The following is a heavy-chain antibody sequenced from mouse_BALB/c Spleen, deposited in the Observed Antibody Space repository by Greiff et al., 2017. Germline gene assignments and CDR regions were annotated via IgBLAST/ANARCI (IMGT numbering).Heavy chain of an antibody. D-gene: IGHD2-4*01. V-gene: IGHV5-12-2*01. Sequence: EVKLMESGGGLVQPGGSLKLSCAASGFTFSSYTMSWVRQTPEKRLEWVAYISNGGGSTYYPDTVKGRFTISRDNAKNTLYLQMSSLKSEDTAMYYCARRGLSTMITTPYFDVWGAGTTVTVSS. J-gene: IGHJ1*01. CDR1: GFTFSSYT. CDR3: ARRGLSTMITTPYFDV. CDR2: ISNGGGST.